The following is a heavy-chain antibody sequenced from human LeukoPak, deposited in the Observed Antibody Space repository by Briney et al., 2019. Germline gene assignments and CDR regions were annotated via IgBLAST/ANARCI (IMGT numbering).Heavy chain of an antibody. CDR2: ISYDGGRK. V-gene: IGHV3-30-3*01. D-gene: IGHD3-10*01. CDR3: ARTPLWFGELLDYYYGMDV. CDR1: GFTFSNFA. J-gene: IGHJ6*02. Sequence: GGSLRLSCTASGFTFSNFAMHWVRQAPGKGLEWVALISYDGGRKYYPDSVKGRFTISRDNSKNTLYLQMKSLRTEDTAVYYCARTPLWFGELLDYYYGMDVWGQGTTVTVSS.